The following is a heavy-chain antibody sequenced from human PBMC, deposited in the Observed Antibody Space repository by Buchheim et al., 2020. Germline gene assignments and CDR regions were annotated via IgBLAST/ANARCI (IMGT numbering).Heavy chain of an antibody. V-gene: IGHV4-30-4*01. D-gene: IGHD2-8*01. Sequence: QVQLQESGPGLVKPSQTLSLTCTVSGGSISSGDYYWSWIRQPPGKGLEWIGYIYYSGSTYYNPSLKSRVTISVDTSKHQFSLKLSSVTAADTAVYYCARSLGYCTNGVCYTGAEYFQHWGQGTL. J-gene: IGHJ1*01. CDR2: IYYSGST. CDR1: GGSISSGDYY. CDR3: ARSLGYCTNGVCYTGAEYFQH.